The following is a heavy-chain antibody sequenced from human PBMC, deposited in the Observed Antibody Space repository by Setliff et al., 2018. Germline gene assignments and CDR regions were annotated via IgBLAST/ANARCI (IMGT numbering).Heavy chain of an antibody. V-gene: IGHV3-30*02. Sequence: SLRLSCAASGFVFGTYGMHWVRQAPGKGLDWVASVRFDGSYKVYADSVKGRFTISRDNSENTLFLQMTSLRPEDTGIYYCAKVKKPLIRGSGFDYWGRATLVTVSS. CDR3: AKVKKPLIRGSGFDY. J-gene: IGHJ4*02. CDR2: VRFDGSYK. CDR1: GFVFGTYG. D-gene: IGHD2-8*01.